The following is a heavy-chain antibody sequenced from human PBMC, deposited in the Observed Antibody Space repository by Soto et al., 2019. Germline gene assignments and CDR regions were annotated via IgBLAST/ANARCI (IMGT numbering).Heavy chain of an antibody. CDR3: VKGGASYTSCWYAN. D-gene: IGHD6-13*01. J-gene: IGHJ4*02. CDR2: IKDSGEST. V-gene: IGHV3-23*01. Sequence: DVQLLESGGGLVQPGGSLTLSSAASGFTFSNYAMQWVRQAPGKGLQWVSTIKDSGESTFYLDSVRSRFTISRDNSKDPLYLQMTSLRVEDTALYHCVKGGASYTSCWYANWGQGMLVTVSS. CDR1: GFTFSNYA.